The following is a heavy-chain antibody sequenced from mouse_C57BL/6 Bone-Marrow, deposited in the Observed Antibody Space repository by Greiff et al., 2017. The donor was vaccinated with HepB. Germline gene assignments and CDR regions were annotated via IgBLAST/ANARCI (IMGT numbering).Heavy chain of an antibody. Sequence: QVQLQQSGPELVKPGASVKISCKASGYAFSSSWMNWVKQRPGKGLEWIGRIYPGDGDTNYNGKFKGKATLTADKSSSTAYMQLSSLTSEDSAVYFCARRITTVVAYYYAMDYWGQGTSVTVSS. D-gene: IGHD1-1*01. CDR2: IYPGDGDT. CDR3: ARRITTVVAYYYAMDY. V-gene: IGHV1-82*01. J-gene: IGHJ4*01. CDR1: GYAFSSSW.